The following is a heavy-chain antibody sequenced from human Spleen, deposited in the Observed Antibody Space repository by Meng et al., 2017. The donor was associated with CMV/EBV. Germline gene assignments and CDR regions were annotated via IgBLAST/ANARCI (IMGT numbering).Heavy chain of an antibody. J-gene: IGHJ6*02. CDR2: ISGYTGNT. D-gene: IGHD1-26*01. V-gene: IGHV1-18*01. Sequence: ASVKVSCKASGYTFTSYGISWVRQAPGQGLEWMGWISGYTGNTLYAQKVQGRVTMTTDTSASTAYMELRSLRSDDTAVYYCARDAYQWEEPPYYHYGLDVWGQGTTVTVSS. CDR3: ARDAYQWEEPPYYHYGLDV. CDR1: GYTFTSYG.